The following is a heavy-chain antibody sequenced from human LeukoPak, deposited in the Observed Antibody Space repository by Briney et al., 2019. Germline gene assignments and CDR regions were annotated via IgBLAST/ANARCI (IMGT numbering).Heavy chain of an antibody. D-gene: IGHD2-2*01. J-gene: IGHJ4*02. CDR1: GGTFSSYA. V-gene: IGHV1-69*13. CDR3: TRGKDIVVVAATTPFDY. CDR2: IIPIFGTP. Sequence: GASVKVSCKASGGTFSSYALSWVRQAPGQGLEWMGGIIPIFGTPDYAQKFQGRVTISADESTTTAYMELSSLTSDDTAVYYCTRGKDIVVVAATTPFDYWGQGTLVTVSS.